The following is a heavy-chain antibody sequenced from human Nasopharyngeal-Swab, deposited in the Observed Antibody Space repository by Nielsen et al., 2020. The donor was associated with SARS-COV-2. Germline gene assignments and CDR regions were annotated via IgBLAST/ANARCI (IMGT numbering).Heavy chain of an antibody. CDR3: ARDLDWNRGNYYYYYGMDV. J-gene: IGHJ6*02. Sequence: WIRQPPGKELEWIGYIYYSGSTNYNPSLKSRVTISVDTSKNQFSLKLSSVTAADTAVYYCARDLDWNRGNYYYYYGMDVWGQGTTVTVSS. CDR2: IYYSGST. V-gene: IGHV4-59*01. D-gene: IGHD7-27*01.